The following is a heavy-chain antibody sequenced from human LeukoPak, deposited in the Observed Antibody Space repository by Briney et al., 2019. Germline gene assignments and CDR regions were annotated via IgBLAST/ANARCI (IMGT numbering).Heavy chain of an antibody. CDR3: ARYSGFQGGDY. D-gene: IGHD5-12*01. J-gene: IGHJ4*02. Sequence: ASVRVSCKASGYTFTSCGISCGRQAPGQGLEWMGWISAYNGNTNYAQKLQGRVTMTTDTSTSTAYMELRSLRSDDTAVYYCARYSGFQGGDYWSQGTLVTVSS. CDR1: GYTFTSCG. CDR2: ISAYNGNT. V-gene: IGHV1-18*01.